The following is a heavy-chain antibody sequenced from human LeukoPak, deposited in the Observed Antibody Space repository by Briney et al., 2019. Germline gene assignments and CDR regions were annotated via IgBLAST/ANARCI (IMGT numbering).Heavy chain of an antibody. Sequence: SETLSLSCTVSGGSICSYYWSWIRQPPGQGLGWIGYIYYSGSTNYNPSLKSRVTISVDTSKTKFSMKLSSVTAADPHVYYCAGAGWYYNFDYWGQGTQGTVSS. J-gene: IGHJ4*02. D-gene: IGHD2-15*01. CDR3: AGAGWYYNFDY. CDR1: GGSICSYY. CDR2: IYYSGST. V-gene: IGHV4-59*01.